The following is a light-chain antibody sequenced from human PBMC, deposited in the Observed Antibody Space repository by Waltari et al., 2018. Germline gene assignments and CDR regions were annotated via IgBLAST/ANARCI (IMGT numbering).Light chain of an antibody. V-gene: IGLV2-14*03. Sequence: QSALTQPASVSGSPGQSITISCTGTSSDAGGYNYVPWYQQHPGKAPKLIIYDVSNRPSGVSNRFSGSKSGNTASLTISGLQAEDEADYYCSSYISSDTLELFGGGTSLTV. J-gene: IGLJ2*01. CDR3: SSYISSDTLEL. CDR2: DVS. CDR1: SSDAGGYNY.